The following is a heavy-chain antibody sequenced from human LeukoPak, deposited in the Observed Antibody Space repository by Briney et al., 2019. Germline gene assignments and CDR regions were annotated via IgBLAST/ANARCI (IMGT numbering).Heavy chain of an antibody. CDR3: AKGFSGGWYDFDS. J-gene: IGHJ5*01. CDR1: GFIFRNFG. V-gene: IGHV3-23*01. Sequence: GGSLRLTCTASGFIFRNFGMSWVRQAPGEGLDWVSFISGNGQNTYYRDSVKGRFTISRDTSKKTVFLEMNSLRADDTAVYYCAKGFSGGWYDFDSWGQGTLVTVAS. D-gene: IGHD5-12*01. CDR2: ISGNGQNT.